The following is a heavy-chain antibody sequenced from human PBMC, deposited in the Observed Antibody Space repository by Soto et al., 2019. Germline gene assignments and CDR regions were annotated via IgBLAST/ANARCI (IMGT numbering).Heavy chain of an antibody. J-gene: IGHJ4*02. Sequence: EVQLVESGGGLVKPGGSLRLSCAASGFTFSSYSMNWVRQAPGKGLEWVSSISSSSSYIYYADSVKGRFTISRDNAKNSLYLQMNSLRAEDTAVYYCARGGFYYGSGRYPGDYWGQGTLVTVSS. D-gene: IGHD3-10*01. CDR3: ARGGFYYGSGRYPGDY. CDR2: ISSSSSYI. CDR1: GFTFSSYS. V-gene: IGHV3-21*01.